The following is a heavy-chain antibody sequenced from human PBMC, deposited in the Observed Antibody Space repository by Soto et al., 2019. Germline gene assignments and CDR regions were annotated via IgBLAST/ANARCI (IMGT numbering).Heavy chain of an antibody. CDR3: ARDGISNITMVRGADYYYGMDV. D-gene: IGHD3-10*01. Sequence: SETLSLTCTVSGGPISSGGYYWSWIRQHPGKGLEWIGYIYYSGSTYYNPSLKSRVTISVDTSKNQFSLKLSSVTAADTAVYYCARDGISNITMVRGADYYYGMDVWGQGTTVTVSS. V-gene: IGHV4-31*03. J-gene: IGHJ6*02. CDR1: GGPISSGGYY. CDR2: IYYSGST.